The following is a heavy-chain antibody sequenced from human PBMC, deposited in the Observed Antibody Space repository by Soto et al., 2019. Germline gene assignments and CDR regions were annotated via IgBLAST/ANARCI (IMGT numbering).Heavy chain of an antibody. CDR3: ARGLSGLAGYYYYYMDV. J-gene: IGHJ6*03. Sequence: PSETLSLTCAVYGGSFSGYYWSWIRQPPGKGLEWIGEINHSGSTNYNPSLKSRVTISVDTSKNQFSLKLSSVTAADTAVYYCARGLSGLAGYYYYYMDVWGKGTTVTVS. D-gene: IGHD1-26*01. CDR2: INHSGST. CDR1: GGSFSGYY. V-gene: IGHV4-34*01.